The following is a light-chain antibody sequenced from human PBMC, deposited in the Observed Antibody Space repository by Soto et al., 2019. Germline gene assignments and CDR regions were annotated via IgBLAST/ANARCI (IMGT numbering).Light chain of an antibody. Sequence: EIGMTQSPATLSVSPGERATLSCRASQSVSSNLAWYQQKPGQAPRLLIYGASTRATGIPARFSGSGSGTEVTVTISSLQSEDFAVYYCQQYNNWPRGLTFGGGTKVEIK. CDR2: GAS. CDR3: QQYNNWPRGLT. CDR1: QSVSSN. V-gene: IGKV3-15*01. J-gene: IGKJ4*01.